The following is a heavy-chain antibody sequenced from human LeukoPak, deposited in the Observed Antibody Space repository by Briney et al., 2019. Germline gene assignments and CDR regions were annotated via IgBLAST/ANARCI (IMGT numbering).Heavy chain of an antibody. V-gene: IGHV1-46*01. J-gene: IGHJ4*02. CDR3: ARDQEGFDY. Sequence: ASVTVSCKASGYTFTSNYSHWVRQAPGQGLEWMGMIYPRDGSTSYAQNFQGRVTVARDTSTTTVHMELRGLRSEDTAVYYCARDQEGFDYWGQGTVVTVSS. CDR2: IYPRDGST. CDR1: GYTFTSNY.